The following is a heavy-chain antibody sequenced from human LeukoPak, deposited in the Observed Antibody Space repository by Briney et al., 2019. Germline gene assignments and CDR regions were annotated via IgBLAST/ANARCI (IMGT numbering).Heavy chain of an antibody. V-gene: IGHV3-23*01. D-gene: IGHD4-23*01. CDR2: IGRYGGDI. J-gene: IGHJ4*02. CDR3: AKYAPPTTVVTRFFDS. CDR1: GFTFSSYA. Sequence: GGSLRLSCAASGFTFSSYAMTWVRQAPGKGLEWVSVIGRYGGDIHYADSVEGRFTISRDNSKNTLYLQMNSLRVEDTAIYYCAKYAPPTTVVTRFFDSWGQGTLVTVSS.